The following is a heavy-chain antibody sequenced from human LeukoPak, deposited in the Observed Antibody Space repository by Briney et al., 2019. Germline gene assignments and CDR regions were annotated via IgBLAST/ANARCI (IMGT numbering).Heavy chain of an antibody. J-gene: IGHJ3*02. CDR2: IDSDGTTT. CDR3: ARVHPLFDAFDI. V-gene: IGHV3-74*01. Sequence: GGSLRLSCAASGFTFSSYWMHWVRQAPGKGLVWVSRIDSDGTTTSYADSVKGRFTISRDNAKNTMYLQMNSLRAEDTAVYYCARVHPLFDAFDIWGQGTMVTVSS. CDR1: GFTFSSYW. D-gene: IGHD3-10*01.